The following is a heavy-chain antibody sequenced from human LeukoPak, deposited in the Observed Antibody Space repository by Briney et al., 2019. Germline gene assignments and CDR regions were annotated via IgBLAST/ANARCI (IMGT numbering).Heavy chain of an antibody. CDR1: GGSISSYY. Sequence: PSETLSLTCTVSGGSISSYYWSWIRQPAGKGLEWLGRIYTSGSTNYNPSLKSRVTMSVDTSKNQFSLKLSSVTAADTAVYYCARDRWASSGWYNAFDIWGQGTMVTVSS. CDR2: IYTSGST. CDR3: ARDRWASSGWYNAFDI. V-gene: IGHV4-4*07. J-gene: IGHJ3*02. D-gene: IGHD6-19*01.